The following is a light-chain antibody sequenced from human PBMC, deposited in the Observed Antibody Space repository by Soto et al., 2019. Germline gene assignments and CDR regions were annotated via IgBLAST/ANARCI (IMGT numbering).Light chain of an antibody. J-gene: IGLJ1*01. CDR1: SSDVGGYNY. CDR2: EVS. Sequence: GTSSDVGGYNYVSWYQHYPGKAPKLMIYEVSNRPSGVSNCFSGSKSGNTASLTISGLQAEDEADYYCNSYTSSRALVFGTGTKVTVL. V-gene: IGLV2-14*01. CDR3: NSYTSSRALV.